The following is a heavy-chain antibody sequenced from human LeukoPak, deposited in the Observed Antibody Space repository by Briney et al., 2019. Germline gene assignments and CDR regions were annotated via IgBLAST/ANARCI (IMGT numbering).Heavy chain of an antibody. Sequence: PGESLKISCKGSGYSFTSYWIGWVRQMPGKGLEWMGIIYPGDSDTRYSPSFQGQVTISADKSISTAYLQWSSLKASDTAMYYCARHRIGPYNWNEPDYWGQGTLVTVSS. D-gene: IGHD1-1*01. CDR3: ARHRIGPYNWNEPDY. J-gene: IGHJ4*02. V-gene: IGHV5-51*01. CDR1: GYSFTSYW. CDR2: IYPGDSDT.